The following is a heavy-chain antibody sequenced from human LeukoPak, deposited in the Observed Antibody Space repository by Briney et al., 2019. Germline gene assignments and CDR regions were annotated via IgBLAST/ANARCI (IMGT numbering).Heavy chain of an antibody. D-gene: IGHD3-22*01. J-gene: IGHJ4*02. CDR1: GGSFSGYY. CDR3: ARGVVYYDSSGYYPTTQRMMDY. Sequence: PSETLSLTCAVYGGSFSGYYWSWIRQPPGKGLEWIGEINHSGSTNYNPSLKSRVTISVDASKNQFSLKLSSVTAADTAVYYCARGVVYYDSSGYYPTTQRMMDYWGQGTLVTVSS. V-gene: IGHV4-34*01. CDR2: INHSGST.